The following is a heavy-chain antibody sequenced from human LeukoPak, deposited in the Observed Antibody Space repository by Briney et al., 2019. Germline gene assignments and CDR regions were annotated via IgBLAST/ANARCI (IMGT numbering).Heavy chain of an antibody. V-gene: IGHV4-59*08. CDR1: GYSTNNYY. J-gene: IGHJ6*02. D-gene: IGHD1-26*01. CDR2: VSYSGTP. Sequence: PSETLSLTCIVSGYSTNNYYWSWIRQPPGKGLEWIGYVSYSGTPAYNPSLKSRATISLDTSRNQFSLQLSSVTAADTAEYYCARQKWDRLTYYYYGIDVWGQGTPVTVSS. CDR3: ARQKWDRLTYYYYGIDV.